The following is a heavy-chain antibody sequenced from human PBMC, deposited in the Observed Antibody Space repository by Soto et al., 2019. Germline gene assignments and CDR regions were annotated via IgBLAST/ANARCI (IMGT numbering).Heavy chain of an antibody. D-gene: IGHD6-13*01. J-gene: IGHJ6*02. CDR3: ARRGYSSSWYYYYYYGMDV. Sequence: ASVKVSXKASGYTFTSYDINWVRQATGQGLEWMGWMNPNSGNTGYAQKFQGRVTMTRNTSISTAYMELSSLRSEDTAVYYCARRGYSSSWYYYYYYGMDVWGQGTTVTVSS. CDR1: GYTFTSYD. CDR2: MNPNSGNT. V-gene: IGHV1-8*01.